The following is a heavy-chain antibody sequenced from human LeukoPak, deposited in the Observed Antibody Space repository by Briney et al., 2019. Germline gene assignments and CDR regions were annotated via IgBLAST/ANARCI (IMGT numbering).Heavy chain of an antibody. V-gene: IGHV4-38-2*02. CDR3: ARGEAPYYYDSSGFFFDY. Sequence: SETLSLTCTVSGYSISSGYYWGWIRQPPGKGLEWIGSIYRSGSTYYNPSLKSRVTISVDTSKNQFSLKLSSATAADTAVYYCARGEAPYYYDSSGFFFDYWGQGTLVTVSS. CDR2: IYRSGST. J-gene: IGHJ4*02. D-gene: IGHD3-22*01. CDR1: GYSISSGYY.